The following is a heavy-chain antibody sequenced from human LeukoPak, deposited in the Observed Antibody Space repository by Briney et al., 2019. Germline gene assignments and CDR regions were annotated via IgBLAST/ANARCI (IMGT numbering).Heavy chain of an antibody. CDR3: ARAASAYAFDP. CDR2: IYYSGST. CDR1: GGSISSYY. J-gene: IGHJ5*02. Sequence: SETLSLTCTVSGGSISSYYWSWIRQPPGKGLEWIGYIYYSGSTNYNPSLKSQVTISVDTSKNQFSLKLSSVTAADTAVYYCARAASAYAFDPWGQGTLVTVSS. V-gene: IGHV4-59*08.